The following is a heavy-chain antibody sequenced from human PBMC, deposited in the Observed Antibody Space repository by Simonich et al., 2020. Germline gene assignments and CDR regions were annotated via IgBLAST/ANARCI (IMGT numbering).Heavy chain of an antibody. V-gene: IGHV4-59*08. J-gene: IGHJ4*02. CDR3: ARHDRWLQFYFDY. D-gene: IGHD5-12*01. CDR1: GGSISRYY. Sequence: QVQLQESGPGLVKPSETLSLTCTVSGGSISRYYWSWIRQPPGKGLEWIGYINYSGSTNYTPSRKSRVTISVDTSKNQFSLKLSSVTAADTAVYYCARHDRWLQFYFDYWGQGTLVTVSS. CDR2: INYSGST.